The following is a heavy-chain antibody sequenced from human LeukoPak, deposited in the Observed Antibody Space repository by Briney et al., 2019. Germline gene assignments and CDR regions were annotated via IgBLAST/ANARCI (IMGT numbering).Heavy chain of an antibody. CDR2: VYPGDSET. J-gene: IGHJ4*02. D-gene: IGHD3-16*01. CDR3: ARLSRQGGSDVGPYIDY. CDR1: GYSFTTYW. V-gene: IGHV5-51*01. Sequence: GESLKISCKGSGYSFTTYWIAWVRQMPGKGLEWMGIVYPGDSETKYSPSFQGQVTISADKSISTAYLQWSSLEASDTAVYYCARLSRQGGSDVGPYIDYWGQGTLVTVSS.